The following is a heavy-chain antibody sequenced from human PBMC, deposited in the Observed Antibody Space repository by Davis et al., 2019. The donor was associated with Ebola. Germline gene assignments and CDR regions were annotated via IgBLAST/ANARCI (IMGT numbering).Heavy chain of an antibody. V-gene: IGHV3-30*04. CDR3: ARDRRSSSWYGSLLNY. D-gene: IGHD6-13*01. CDR2: ISYDGRNT. J-gene: IGHJ4*02. CDR1: GFTLSTYA. Sequence: PGGSLRLSCAVSGFTLSTYAMHWVRQAPGKGLEWVAVISYDGRNTFYADSVKGRFTISRDTSKNTVSLQTNSLRPEDTAVYYCARDRRSSSWYGSLLNYWGQGTLVTVSS.